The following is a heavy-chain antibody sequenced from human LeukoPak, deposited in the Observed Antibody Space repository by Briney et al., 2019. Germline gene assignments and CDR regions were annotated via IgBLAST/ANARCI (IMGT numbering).Heavy chain of an antibody. CDR2: IEQDESEK. J-gene: IGHJ4*02. V-gene: IGHV3-7*01. CDR1: GFTFSSYW. CDR3: AREPTYSYGSGSLVY. Sequence: GGSLRLSCAVSGFTFSSYWMSWVRQAPGKGLEWVANIEQDESEKYFVDSVKGRFTISRDNAKNSLCLQMNSLRAEDTAVYYCAREPTYSYGSGSLVYWGQGTLVTVSS. D-gene: IGHD3-10*01.